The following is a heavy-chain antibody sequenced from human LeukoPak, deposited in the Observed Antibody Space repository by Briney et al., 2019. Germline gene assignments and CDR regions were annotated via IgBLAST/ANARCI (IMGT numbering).Heavy chain of an antibody. Sequence: GGSLRLSCAASGFTVSSNYMNWVRQAPGKGLEWVSVIYSSGSTYYADSVKGRFTISRDNSKNTLYLQMNSLRVEDTAVYYCARGPTTAEIDYWGQGTLVTVSS. D-gene: IGHD2-21*02. J-gene: IGHJ4*02. CDR3: ARGPTTAEIDY. CDR1: GFTVSSNY. V-gene: IGHV3-66*01. CDR2: IYSSGST.